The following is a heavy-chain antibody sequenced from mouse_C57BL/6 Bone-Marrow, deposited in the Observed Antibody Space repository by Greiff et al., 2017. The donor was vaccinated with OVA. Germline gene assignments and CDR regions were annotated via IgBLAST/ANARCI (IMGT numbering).Heavy chain of an antibody. Sequence: QVQLQQSGAELARPGASVKLSCKASGYTFTSYGISWVKQRTGQGLEWIGEIYPRSGNTYYNEKFKGKATLTADKSSSTAYMELRSLTSEDSAVYFGARERILEFYYFDYWGQGTTLTVSS. CDR2: IYPRSGNT. CDR3: ARERILEFYYFDY. V-gene: IGHV1-81*01. J-gene: IGHJ2*01. CDR1: GYTFTSYG.